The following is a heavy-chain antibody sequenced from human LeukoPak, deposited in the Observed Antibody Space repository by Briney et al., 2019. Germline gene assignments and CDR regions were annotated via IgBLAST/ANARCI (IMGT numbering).Heavy chain of an antibody. D-gene: IGHD1-26*01. CDR2: ISGSGGST. J-gene: IGHJ4*02. CDR1: GFTFSSFA. Sequence: GGSLRLSCAASGFTFSSFAMSWVRQAPGKGLEWVSAISGSGGSTYYADSVKGRFTISRDNSKNTLSLQMIRLRAEDTAVYYCAKDRARGGATDFDYWGQGTLVIVSS. V-gene: IGHV3-23*01. CDR3: AKDRARGGATDFDY.